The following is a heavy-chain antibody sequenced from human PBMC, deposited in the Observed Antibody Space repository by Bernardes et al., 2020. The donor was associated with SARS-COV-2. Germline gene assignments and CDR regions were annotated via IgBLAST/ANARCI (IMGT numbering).Heavy chain of an antibody. CDR3: AAGFQWLAY. V-gene: IGHV3-48*01. D-gene: IGHD6-19*01. CDR1: GFPFSSYS. J-gene: IGHJ4*02. Sequence: GSLRLSCAASGFPFSSYSMNWVRQAPGKGLEWVSYSSSSSPTTYYADSVKGRFTISRDNAKNSVYLQMNSLRAEDTAVYYCAAGFQWLAYWGLGTLVAVSS. CDR2: SSSSSPTT.